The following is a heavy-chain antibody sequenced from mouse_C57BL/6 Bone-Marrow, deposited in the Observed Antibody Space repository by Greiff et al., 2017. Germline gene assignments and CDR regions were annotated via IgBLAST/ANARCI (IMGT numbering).Heavy chain of an antibody. Sequence: EVKLQESGGGLVKPGGSLKLSCAASGFTFSSYAMSWVRQTPEKRLEWVATISDGGSYTYYPDNVKGRFTISRDNAKNNLYLQMSHLKSEDTAMYYCAREIAGAMDYWGQGTSVTVSS. CDR2: ISDGGSYT. V-gene: IGHV5-4*01. CDR3: AREIAGAMDY. CDR1: GFTFSSYA. J-gene: IGHJ4*01.